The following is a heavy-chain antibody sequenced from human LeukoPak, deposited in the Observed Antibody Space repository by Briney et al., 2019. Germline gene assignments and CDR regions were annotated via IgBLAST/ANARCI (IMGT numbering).Heavy chain of an antibody. CDR3: ARYCTSTSCAFEY. J-gene: IGHJ4*02. CDR2: ISGSGGSP. D-gene: IGHD2-2*01. Sequence: GGSLRLSCAASGITFGNYAMTWVRQAPGEGLEWVSSISGSGGSPIYADSVKGRFTISRDNSKSTLYLQMNSLRAEDTAIYYCARYCTSTSCAFEYWGQGTLVTVSS. V-gene: IGHV3-23*01. CDR1: GITFGNYA.